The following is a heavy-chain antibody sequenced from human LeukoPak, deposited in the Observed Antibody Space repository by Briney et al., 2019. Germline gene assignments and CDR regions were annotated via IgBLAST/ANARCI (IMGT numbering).Heavy chain of an antibody. CDR1: GGSFSGYY. CDR3: ARDPGYYGSGTRGAFDI. V-gene: IGHV4-34*01. J-gene: IGHJ3*02. CDR2: INHSGST. Sequence: SETLSLTCAVYGGSFSGYYWSWIRQPPGKGLEWIGEINHSGSTNYNPSLKSRVTISVDTSKNQFSPKLSSVTAADTAVYYCARDPGYYGSGTRGAFDIWGQGTKVTVSS. D-gene: IGHD3-10*01.